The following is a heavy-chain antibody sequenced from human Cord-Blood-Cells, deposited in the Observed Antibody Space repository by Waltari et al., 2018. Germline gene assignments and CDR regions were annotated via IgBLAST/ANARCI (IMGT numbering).Heavy chain of an antibody. V-gene: IGHV3-30*18. CDR3: AKGCPYGDYVDY. D-gene: IGHD4-17*01. CDR1: GFTFRSYG. CDR2: ISYEGSNK. Sequence: QVQLVESGGGVVQPGRSLRLSCAASGFTFRSYGMHWVRQAPGKGVEWVAVISYEGSNKYYADSVKGRFTISRDNSKNTLYLQMNSLRAEDTAVYYCAKGCPYGDYVDYWGQGTLVTVSS. J-gene: IGHJ4*02.